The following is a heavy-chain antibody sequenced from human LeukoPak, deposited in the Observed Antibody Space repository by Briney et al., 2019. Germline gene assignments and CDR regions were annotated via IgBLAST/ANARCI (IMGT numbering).Heavy chain of an antibody. CDR2: ISNTGTYT. CDR1: GFTFSDYY. J-gene: IGHJ4*02. V-gene: IGHV3-11*05. D-gene: IGHD3-10*01. Sequence: GGSLRLSCAASGFTFSDYYMSWIRQAPGKGLEWVPYISNTGTYTYYADSVKGRFTISRDNARSSLYLQMNSLRAEDTAVYYCARVVRGYSHCEDSWGQGTLVTVSS. CDR3: ARVVRGYSHCEDS.